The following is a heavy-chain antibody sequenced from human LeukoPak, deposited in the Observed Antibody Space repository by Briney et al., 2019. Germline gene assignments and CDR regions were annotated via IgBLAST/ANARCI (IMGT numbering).Heavy chain of an antibody. Sequence: PSETLSLTCSVSGGSISSYYWSWIRQSAGKGLEWIGRIYPTGSTNYNPSLKSRVTISGDKSKNQFSLKLSSVTAADTAVYYCARVGGDCGGDCYHYYSMAVWGKGTTVTVSS. V-gene: IGHV4-4*07. J-gene: IGHJ6*03. CDR3: ARVGGDCGGDCYHYYSMAV. CDR2: IYPTGST. CDR1: GGSISSYY. D-gene: IGHD2-21*02.